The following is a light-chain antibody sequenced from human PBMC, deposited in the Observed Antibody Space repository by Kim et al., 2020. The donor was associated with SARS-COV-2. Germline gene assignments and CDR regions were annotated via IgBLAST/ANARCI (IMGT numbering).Light chain of an antibody. CDR2: AAS. Sequence: VDPGDRATLSCRASRSAGKSLAWFQQRPGQTPRLVIYAASTRATGIPARFSGSGSGTNFSLTISSLQSEDLAVYYCQQYYSWPRTFGQGTKVDIK. CDR1: RSAGKS. CDR3: QQYYSWPRT. V-gene: IGKV3-15*01. J-gene: IGKJ1*01.